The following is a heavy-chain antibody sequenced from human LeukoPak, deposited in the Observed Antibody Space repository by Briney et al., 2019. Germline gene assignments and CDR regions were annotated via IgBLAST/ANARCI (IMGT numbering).Heavy chain of an antibody. Sequence: SETLSLTCAVYGGSFSGYYWSWIRQPPGKGLEWIGEINHSGSTNYNPSLKSRVTISVDTSKNQFSLKLSPVTAADTAVYYCARHAAVAGPYYFDYWGQGTLVTVSS. J-gene: IGHJ4*02. CDR3: ARHAAVAGPYYFDY. CDR2: INHSGST. CDR1: GGSFSGYY. D-gene: IGHD6-19*01. V-gene: IGHV4-34*01.